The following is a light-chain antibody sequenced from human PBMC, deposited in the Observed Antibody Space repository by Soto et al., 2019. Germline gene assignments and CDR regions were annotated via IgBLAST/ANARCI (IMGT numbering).Light chain of an antibody. CDR3: TSYTSSGTLV. V-gene: IGLV2-14*01. CDR1: SSDVGGYNY. CDR2: DVS. Sequence: QSALTQPASVSGSPGQSITISCTGTSSDVGGYNYVSWYQQHPGKAPKLLIYDVSNRPSGVSNRFSGSKSGSTASLTISGLQAEDEAEYHCTSYTSSGTLVFGGGTKLTVL. J-gene: IGLJ3*02.